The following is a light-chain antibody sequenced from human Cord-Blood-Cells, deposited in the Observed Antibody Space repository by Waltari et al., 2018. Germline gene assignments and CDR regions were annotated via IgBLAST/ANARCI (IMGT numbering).Light chain of an antibody. CDR1: SSNIGSNT. CDR2: RNN. J-gene: IGLJ3*02. CDR3: AAWDDSLNGWV. V-gene: IGLV1-44*01. Sequence: QSVLTQPPSASGTPGQRVTISCSGSSSNIGSNTVNWYQQLPGTAPKLLIYRNNQRPSGVPDRFSGSKSGTSASLAISGLQSEDEADYYCAAWDDSLNGWVFGGGTK.